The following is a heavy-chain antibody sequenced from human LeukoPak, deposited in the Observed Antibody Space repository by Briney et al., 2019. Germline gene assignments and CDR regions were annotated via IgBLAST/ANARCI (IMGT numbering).Heavy chain of an antibody. D-gene: IGHD3-10*01. V-gene: IGHV3-48*03. Sequence: TGGSLRLSCAASGFTFSSYEMNWVRQAPGKGLEWVSYISSSGSTIYYADSVKGRFTISRDNTKNSLYLQMNSLRAEDTAVYYCARDRGGFDYWGQGTLVTVSS. CDR2: ISSSGSTI. CDR3: ARDRGGFDY. CDR1: GFTFSSYE. J-gene: IGHJ4*02.